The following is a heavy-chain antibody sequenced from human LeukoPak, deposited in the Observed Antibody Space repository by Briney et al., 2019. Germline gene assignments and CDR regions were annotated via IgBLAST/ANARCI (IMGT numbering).Heavy chain of an antibody. CDR3: ARVRYCSGGSCSSHLNWFDP. CDR2: INPNSGGT. D-gene: IGHD2-15*01. Sequence: GASVKVSCEASGYTFTGYYMHWVRQAPGQGLEWMGWINPNSGGTNYAQKFQGRVTMTRDTSISTAYMELSRLRSDDTAVYYCARVRYCSGGSCSSHLNWFDPWGQGTLVTVSS. J-gene: IGHJ5*02. V-gene: IGHV1-2*02. CDR1: GYTFTGYY.